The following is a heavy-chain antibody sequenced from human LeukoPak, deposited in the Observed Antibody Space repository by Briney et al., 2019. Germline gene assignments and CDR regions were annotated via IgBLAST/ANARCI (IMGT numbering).Heavy chain of an antibody. CDR1: GFTFSSHW. J-gene: IGHJ4*02. CDR2: INRDGSSA. V-gene: IGHV3-74*01. CDR3: ARDGIAAAGKDY. D-gene: IGHD6-25*01. Sequence: AGGSLRLSCAASGFTFSSHWMHWVRQVPGKGLVWVSRINRDGSSANYADSVKGRFTISRDNAKNTLYLQMNSLRAEDTAVYYCARDGIAAAGKDYWGQGTLVTVSS.